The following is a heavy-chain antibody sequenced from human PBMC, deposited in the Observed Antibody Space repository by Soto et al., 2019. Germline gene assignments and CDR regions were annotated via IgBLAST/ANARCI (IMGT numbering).Heavy chain of an antibody. CDR3: ASTSH. Sequence: QVQLVESGGDVVQPGKSLRLSCAASGFPFSSFGLHWVRQAPGKGPEWVAVISADGTQKLYADSVMGRFTISRDNLRNSLFLQMNSLGPADTAVYYCASTSHWGQGTQVTVSS. CDR2: ISADGTQK. V-gene: IGHV3-30*03. J-gene: IGHJ4*02. CDR1: GFPFSSFG.